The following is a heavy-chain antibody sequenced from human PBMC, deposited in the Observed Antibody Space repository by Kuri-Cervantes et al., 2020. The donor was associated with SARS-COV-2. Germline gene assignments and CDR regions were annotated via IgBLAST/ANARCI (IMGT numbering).Heavy chain of an antibody. CDR2: ISYDGSNK. Sequence: LSLTCAASGFTFSSYGMPWVRQAPGKGLEWVAVISYDGSNKYYADPVKGRFTISRDNSKNTLYLQMNSLRAEDTAVYYCAKDGFDYSNYGVYFDYWGQGTLVTVSS. V-gene: IGHV3-30*18. CDR3: AKDGFDYSNYGVYFDY. CDR1: GFTFSSYG. J-gene: IGHJ4*02. D-gene: IGHD4-11*01.